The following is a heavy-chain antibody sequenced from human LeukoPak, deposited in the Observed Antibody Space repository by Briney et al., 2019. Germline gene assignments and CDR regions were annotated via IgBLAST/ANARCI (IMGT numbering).Heavy chain of an antibody. V-gene: IGHV4-39*07. D-gene: IGHD3-10*01. Sequence: SETLSLTCTVSGGSINSYWSWIRQPPGKGLEWIGSIHSSGSTYYSPSLKSRVTISLDTSRNQFSLKLTSVTAADTAVYYCAKSNGYGLVDIWGQGTMVTVSS. CDR3: AKSNGYGLVDI. CDR2: IHSSGST. J-gene: IGHJ3*02. CDR1: GGSINSY.